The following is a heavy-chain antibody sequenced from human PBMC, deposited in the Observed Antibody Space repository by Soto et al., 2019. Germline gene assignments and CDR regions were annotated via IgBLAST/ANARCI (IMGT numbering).Heavy chain of an antibody. D-gene: IGHD5-12*01. CDR2: INHSGST. V-gene: IGHV4-34*01. J-gene: IGHJ6*03. Sequence: ETLSLTCAVYGGSFGGYYWSWIRQPPGKGLEWIGEINHSGSTNYNPSLKSRVTISVDTSKNQFSLKLSSVTAADTAVYYCAREVATISDYYYYMDVWGKGTAVTVSS. CDR3: AREVATISDYYYYMDV. CDR1: GGSFGGYY.